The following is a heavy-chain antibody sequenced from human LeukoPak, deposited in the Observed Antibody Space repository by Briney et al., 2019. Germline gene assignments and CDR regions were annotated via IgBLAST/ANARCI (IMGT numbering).Heavy chain of an antibody. D-gene: IGHD3-9*01. CDR2: IYYSGST. CDR3: ARQYYDILTGYYLLDY. CDR1: GGSISSGDYY. Sequence: KSSESLSLACPVSGGSISSGDYYWGWIRQPPGKGLEWIGYIYYSGSTYYNPSLKSRVTISVDTSKNQFSLKLSSLTAADTAVYYCARQYYDILTGYYLLDYWGQGTLVTVSS. V-gene: IGHV4-30-4*01. J-gene: IGHJ4*02.